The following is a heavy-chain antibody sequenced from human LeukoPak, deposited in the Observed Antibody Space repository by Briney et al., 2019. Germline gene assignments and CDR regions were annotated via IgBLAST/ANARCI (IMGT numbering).Heavy chain of an antibody. D-gene: IGHD1-14*01. CDR2: IYQTTT. CDR1: GDSMSSYF. V-gene: IGHV4-59*01. J-gene: IGHJ6*04. Sequence: SETLSLTCTVSGDSMSSYFWTWVRQFPGRGLEWVGYIYQTTTTYNPSLKGRVTISADMSQNQLSLKVTSVTAADTAVYYCARNFPGRTEDVWGKGTTVIVSS. CDR3: ARNFPGRTEDV.